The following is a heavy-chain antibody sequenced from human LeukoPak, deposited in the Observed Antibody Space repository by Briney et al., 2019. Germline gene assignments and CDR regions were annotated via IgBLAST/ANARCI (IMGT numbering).Heavy chain of an antibody. J-gene: IGHJ4*02. D-gene: IGHD2-2*01. CDR2: ISTSYSGI. V-gene: IGHV3-48*01. CDR1: GFIVSRYS. CDR3: ARAYCSSITCFE. Sequence: TGGSLRLSCAAPGFIVSRYSMTWVRQAPGKGLEWVSSISTSYSGIYYADSVKGRFTISRDNAKNSLYLQMDSLRADDTAVYYCARAYCSSITCFEWGQGTLVTVSS.